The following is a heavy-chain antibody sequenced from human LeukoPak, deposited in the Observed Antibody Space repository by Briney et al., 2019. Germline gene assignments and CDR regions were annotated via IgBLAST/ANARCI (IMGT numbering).Heavy chain of an antibody. J-gene: IGHJ4*02. CDR3: AKSFRGSGYYSDY. V-gene: IGHV3-23*01. D-gene: IGHD3-22*01. CDR1: GFTFSSYA. CDR2: ISGSGGST. Sequence: GGSPRLSCAASGFTFSSYAMSWVRQAPGKGLEWVSVISGSGGSTNYADSVKGRFTISRDNSKNTLYLQMNSLRTEDTAVYYCAKSFRGSGYYSDYWGQGTLVTVSS.